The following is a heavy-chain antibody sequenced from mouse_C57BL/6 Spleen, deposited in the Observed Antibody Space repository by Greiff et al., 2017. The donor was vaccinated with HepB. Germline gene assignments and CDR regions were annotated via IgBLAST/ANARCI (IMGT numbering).Heavy chain of an antibody. CDR3: ARWGGYAAWFAY. D-gene: IGHD2-2*01. CDR1: GYTFTSYW. V-gene: IGHV1-50*01. Sequence: QVQLQQPGAELVKPGASVKLSCKASGYTFTSYWMQWVKQRPGQGLEWIGEIDPSDSYTNYNQKFKGKATLTVDTPSSTAYMQLSSLTSEDSAVYYCARWGGYAAWFAYWGQGTLVTVSA. CDR2: IDPSDSYT. J-gene: IGHJ3*01.